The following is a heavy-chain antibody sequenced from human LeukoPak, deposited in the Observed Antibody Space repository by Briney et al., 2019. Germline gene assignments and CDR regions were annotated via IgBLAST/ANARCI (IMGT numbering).Heavy chain of an antibody. CDR1: GYTLTSYG. J-gene: IGHJ4*02. CDR2: ISAYNGNT. CDR3: ASQGRDIAAAGTDLFDY. V-gene: IGHV1-18*01. D-gene: IGHD6-13*01. Sequence: GASVKVSCKASGYTLTSYGISWVRQAPGQGLEWMGWISAYNGNTNYAQKLQGRVTMTTDISTSTAYMELRSLRSDDTAVYYCASQGRDIAAAGTDLFDYWGQGTLVTVSS.